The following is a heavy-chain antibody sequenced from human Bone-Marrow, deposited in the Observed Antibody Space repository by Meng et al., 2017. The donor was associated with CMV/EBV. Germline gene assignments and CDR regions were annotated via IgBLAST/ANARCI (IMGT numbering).Heavy chain of an antibody. CDR2: ISPDGKTT. CDR3: ARDYTGNYCIDD. CDR1: GFTFATHH. J-gene: IGHJ4*02. Sequence: GGSLRLSCVASGFTFATHHIHWVRQTPGKGLEWVAIISPDGKTTHYADFVRGRFTISRDNSKKTLYLQMSNLGADDTAEYYCARDYTGNYCIDDWGQGTLVTVSS. V-gene: IGHV3-30*04. D-gene: IGHD1-26*01.